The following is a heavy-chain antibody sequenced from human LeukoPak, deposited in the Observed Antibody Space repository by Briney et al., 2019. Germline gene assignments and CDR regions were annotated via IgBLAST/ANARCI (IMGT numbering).Heavy chain of an antibody. CDR1: GYTFTSYD. V-gene: IGHV1-8*03. J-gene: IGHJ3*02. D-gene: IGHD3-3*01. CDR2: MNPSSGNT. CDR3: ARGPFVTIFGVVRAFDI. Sequence: ASVKVSCKASGYTFTSYDINWVRQATGQGLEWMGWMNPSSGNTGYAQKFQGRVTITRNTSISTAYMELSSLRSEDTAVYYCARGPFVTIFGVVRAFDIWGQGTMVTVSS.